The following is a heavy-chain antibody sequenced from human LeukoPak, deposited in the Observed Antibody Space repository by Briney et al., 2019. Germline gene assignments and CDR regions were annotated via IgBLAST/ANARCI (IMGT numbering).Heavy chain of an antibody. CDR1: GYSISSGYY. J-gene: IGHJ4*02. V-gene: IGHV4-38-2*01. CDR3: ARMSITPTPFDY. Sequence: SETLSLTCGVSGYSISSGYYWGWIRQPPGKGLEWIGSIYYSGSTYYNPSLKSRVTISVDTSKNQFSLKLSSVTAADTAVYYCARMSITPTPFDYWGQGTLVTVSS. CDR2: IYYSGST.